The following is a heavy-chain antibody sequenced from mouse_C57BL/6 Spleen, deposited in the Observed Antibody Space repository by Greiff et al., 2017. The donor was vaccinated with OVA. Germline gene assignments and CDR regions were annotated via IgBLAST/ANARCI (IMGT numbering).Heavy chain of an antibody. CDR1: GYAFSSSW. Sequence: VMLVESGPELVKPGASVKISCKASGYAFSSSWMNWVKQRPGKGLEWIGRIYPGDGDTNYNGKFKGKATLTADKSSSTAYMQLSSLTSEDSAVYFCARSGVFWFAYWGQGTLVTVSA. CDR3: ARSGVFWFAY. V-gene: IGHV1-82*01. J-gene: IGHJ3*01. CDR2: IYPGDGDT. D-gene: IGHD3-2*02.